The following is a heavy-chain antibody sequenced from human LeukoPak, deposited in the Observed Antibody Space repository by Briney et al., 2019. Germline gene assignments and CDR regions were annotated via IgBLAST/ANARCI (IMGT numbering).Heavy chain of an antibody. CDR1: GGSISSYY. Sequence: SETLSLTCTVSGGSISSYYWSWIRQPPGKGLEWIGYIYYSGSTNYTPSLESRITISVDTSRNQFSLKLNSVTAADTAVYYCASVFKHGMDVWGQGTTVIVSS. V-gene: IGHV4-59*01. CDR3: ASVFKHGMDV. CDR2: IYYSGST. J-gene: IGHJ6*02.